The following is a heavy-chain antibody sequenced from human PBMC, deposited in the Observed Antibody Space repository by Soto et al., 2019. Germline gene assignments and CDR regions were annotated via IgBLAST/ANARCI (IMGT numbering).Heavy chain of an antibody. Sequence: GGSLRLSCAASGFTVSSNYMSWVRQAPGKGLEWVSVIYSGGSTYYADSVKGRFTISRDNSKNTLYLQMNSLRAEDTAVYYCARLQIVVVPNRREYYFDYWGQGTLVTVSS. CDR2: IYSGGST. V-gene: IGHV3-53*01. J-gene: IGHJ4*02. CDR1: GFTVSSNY. D-gene: IGHD3-22*01. CDR3: ARLQIVVVPNRREYYFDY.